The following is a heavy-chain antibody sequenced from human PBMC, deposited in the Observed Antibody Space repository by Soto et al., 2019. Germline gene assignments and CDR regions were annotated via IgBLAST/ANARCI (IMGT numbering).Heavy chain of an antibody. Sequence: SETLSLTCTVSGGSVSSGIYYWIWIRQPPGKVLDWIGYIYYSGSTNYNPSLKSRVTISVDTSKNQFSLKLSSVTAADTAVYYCARESGSYQNYYYYGMDVWGQGTTVTVSS. V-gene: IGHV4-61*01. J-gene: IGHJ6*02. D-gene: IGHD1-26*01. CDR3: ARESGSYQNYYYYGMDV. CDR1: GGSVSSGIYY. CDR2: IYYSGST.